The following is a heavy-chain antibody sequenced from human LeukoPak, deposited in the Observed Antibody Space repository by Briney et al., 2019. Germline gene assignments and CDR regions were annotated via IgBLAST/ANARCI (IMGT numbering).Heavy chain of an antibody. CDR3: ARDRGGITMVRGVIATPPFDP. Sequence: SVKVSCKASGGTFSSYAISWVRQAPGQGLEWMGGIIPIFGTANYAQKFQGRVTITANESTSTAYMELSSLRSEDTAVYYCARDRGGITMVRGVIATPPFDPWGQGTLVTVSS. V-gene: IGHV1-69*13. D-gene: IGHD3-10*01. CDR1: GGTFSSYA. J-gene: IGHJ5*02. CDR2: IIPIFGTA.